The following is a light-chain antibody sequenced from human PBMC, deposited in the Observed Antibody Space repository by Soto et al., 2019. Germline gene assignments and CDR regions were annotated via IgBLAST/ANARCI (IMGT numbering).Light chain of an antibody. V-gene: IGKV3-20*01. CDR1: QSVSSSY. Sequence: EIVLTQSPGTLSLSPGERATLSCRASQSVSSSYLAWYQQKPGQAPRLLIYGASSRATGIPDRFSGSGSGTDFTLTISRLEPEDFAVYYCQQYGSSLTVGGGTKVELK. J-gene: IGKJ4*01. CDR2: GAS. CDR3: QQYGSSLT.